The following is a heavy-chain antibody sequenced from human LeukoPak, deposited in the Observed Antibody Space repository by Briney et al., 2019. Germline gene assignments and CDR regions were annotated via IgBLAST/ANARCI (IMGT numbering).Heavy chain of an antibody. Sequence: SETLSLTCTVSGGSINSHFWSWIRQPPGKGLEWIGYIHSTGSTNYNPSLKSRVTISVDTSRNQFSLKLSSVTAADTAAYYCARDGYSGSSLFDYWGQGALVTVSS. V-gene: IGHV4-59*11. CDR3: ARDGYSGSSLFDY. D-gene: IGHD1-26*01. CDR2: IHSTGST. J-gene: IGHJ4*02. CDR1: GGSINSHF.